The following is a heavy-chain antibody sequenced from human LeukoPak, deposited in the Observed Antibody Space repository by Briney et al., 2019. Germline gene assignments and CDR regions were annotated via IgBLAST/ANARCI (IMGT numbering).Heavy chain of an antibody. D-gene: IGHD3-3*01. CDR3: ARSRMIYDVDYYYYLDV. Sequence: GASVKVSCKASGGTFSSYAISWVRQAPGQGLEWMGWISAYNGNTNYAQKLQGRVTMTTDTSTSTAYMELRSLRSEDTAVYYCARSRMIYDVDYYYYLDVWGKGTTVVVSS. J-gene: IGHJ6*03. CDR1: GGTFSSYA. CDR2: ISAYNGNT. V-gene: IGHV1-18*01.